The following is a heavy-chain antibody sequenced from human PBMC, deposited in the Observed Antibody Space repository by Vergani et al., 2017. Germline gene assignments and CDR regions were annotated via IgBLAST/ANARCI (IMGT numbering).Heavy chain of an antibody. CDR2: INPNSGGT. CDR1: GYTFTGYY. V-gene: IGHV1-2*02. D-gene: IGHD3-3*01. J-gene: IGHJ6*03. Sequence: QVQLVQSGAEVKKPGASVKVSCKASGYTFTGYYMHWVRQAPGQGLEWMGWINPNSGGTNYAQKFQGRVTMTRDTSISTAYMELSRLRSDDTAVYYCARGPSLLRFLEWASPYYYYYMDVWGKGTTVTVSS. CDR3: ARGPSLLRFLEWASPYYYYYMDV.